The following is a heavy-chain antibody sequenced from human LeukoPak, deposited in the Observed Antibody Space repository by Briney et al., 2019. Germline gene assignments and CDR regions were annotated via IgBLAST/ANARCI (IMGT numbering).Heavy chain of an antibody. CDR2: ISGSSSYI. Sequence: GGSLRLSCAASGFIFSSYSMNWVRQAPGKGLEWVSSISGSSSYIYYADSVKGRFTISRDNAKNSLYLHMNSLRAEDTAVYYCARPLGRGTFDIWDQGTMVTVSS. V-gene: IGHV3-21*06. CDR3: ARPLGRGTFDI. CDR1: GFIFSSYS. J-gene: IGHJ3*02. D-gene: IGHD7-27*01.